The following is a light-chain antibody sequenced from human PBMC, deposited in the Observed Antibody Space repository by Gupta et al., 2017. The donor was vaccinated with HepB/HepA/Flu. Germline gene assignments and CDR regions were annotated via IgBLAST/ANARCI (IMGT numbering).Light chain of an antibody. CDR2: DDS. CDR1: NMGRKS. Sequence: SSVLPPQPPLSLAPGETAGTTRGGNNMGRKSVHWYQQKPGQAPVLVVYDDSERPSGSPDRFSGAKFGNTATLTISRVEAGDEADYYCQMWDDYSDEVVFGGGTKLTVL. V-gene: IGLV3-21*02. J-gene: IGLJ2*01. CDR3: QMWDDYSDEVV.